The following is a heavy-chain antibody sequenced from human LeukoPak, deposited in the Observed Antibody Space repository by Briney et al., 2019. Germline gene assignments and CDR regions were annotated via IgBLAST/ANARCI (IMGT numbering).Heavy chain of an antibody. CDR1: EFTVSSNY. J-gene: IGHJ3*01. D-gene: IGHD1-1*01. Sequence: GGSLRLSCAASEFTVSSNYMSWVRQAPGKGLEWVSSIYSGGSTYYADSVKGRFTISRDSSENTLYLQMNSLRAEDTAVYYCARGHNWNDRGAFDVWGQGTMVTVSS. CDR2: IYSGGST. V-gene: IGHV3-53*01. CDR3: ARGHNWNDRGAFDV.